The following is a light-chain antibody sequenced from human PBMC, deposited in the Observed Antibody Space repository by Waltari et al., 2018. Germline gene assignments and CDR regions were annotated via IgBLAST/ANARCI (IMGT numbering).Light chain of an antibody. J-gene: IGLJ3*02. CDR3: AAWDDSLNGWV. CDR1: SSNIGSNT. V-gene: IGLV1-44*01. Sequence: QSVLTQPPSASGTPGQRVTISCSGSSSNIGSNTVNWHQHLPGTAPKLLIYSSHQRPSGVPDRFSGSKSGTSASLAISGLQSEDEADYYCAAWDDSLNGWVFGGGTKLTVL. CDR2: SSH.